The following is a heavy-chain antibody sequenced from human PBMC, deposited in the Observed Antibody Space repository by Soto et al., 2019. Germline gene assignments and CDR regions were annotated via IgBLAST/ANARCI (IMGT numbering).Heavy chain of an antibody. J-gene: IGHJ4*02. CDR1: GYTFTHYY. Sequence: QVQLVQSGAEVKKPGASVKVSCKASGYTFTHYYMHWVRQAPGQGLEWMGIINPNGGSTTYAQRFRAGFTMPRDTSTSTVYMELSSLRSEDSAVYYCATSVNSAMAFDYWGQGTLVTVSS. CDR3: ATSVNSAMAFDY. CDR2: INPNGGST. V-gene: IGHV1-46*01. D-gene: IGHD5-18*01.